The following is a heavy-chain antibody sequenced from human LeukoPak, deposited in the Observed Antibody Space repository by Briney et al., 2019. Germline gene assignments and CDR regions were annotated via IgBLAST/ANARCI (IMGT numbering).Heavy chain of an antibody. D-gene: IGHD3-22*01. CDR2: IIPILGIA. Sequence: SVKVSCKASGGTFSSYAISWVRQAPGQGLEWMGRIIPILGIANYAQKFQGRVTITADKSTSTAYMELSSLRSEDTAVYYCARSLYYYDSSGYPFDYWGQGTLVTVSS. V-gene: IGHV1-69*04. CDR1: GGTFSSYA. J-gene: IGHJ4*02. CDR3: ARSLYYYDSSGYPFDY.